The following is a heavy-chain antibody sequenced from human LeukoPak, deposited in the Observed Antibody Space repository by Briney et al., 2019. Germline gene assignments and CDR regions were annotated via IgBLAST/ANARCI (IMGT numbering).Heavy chain of an antibody. CDR2: ISGRADLT. J-gene: IGHJ4*02. CDR3: AKRGPGSPQSGKYYFDY. Sequence: GGTLRLSCAASGFTFSTYGITWVRQAPGKGLEWVSAISGRADLTFYADSVKGRFTISRDNSKNTLYLQMNSLRAEDTAVYYCAKRGPGSPQSGKYYFDYWGQGTLVTVSS. V-gene: IGHV3-23*01. D-gene: IGHD3-10*01. CDR1: GFTFSTYG.